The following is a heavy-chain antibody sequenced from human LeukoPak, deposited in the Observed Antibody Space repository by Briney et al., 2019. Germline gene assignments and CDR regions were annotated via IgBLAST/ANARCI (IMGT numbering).Heavy chain of an antibody. CDR2: ITRSSYI. V-gene: IGHV3-21*01. D-gene: IGHD3-22*01. Sequence: PGGSLRLSCVASGFTFSSYSMNWVRQAPGKGLEWVSSITRSSYIYYADSVKGRFTISRDNAKNSLYLQMNSLRAEDTALYYCAREPYYDSSGYSPDYWGQGTLVTVSS. CDR3: AREPYYDSSGYSPDY. CDR1: GFTFSSYS. J-gene: IGHJ4*02.